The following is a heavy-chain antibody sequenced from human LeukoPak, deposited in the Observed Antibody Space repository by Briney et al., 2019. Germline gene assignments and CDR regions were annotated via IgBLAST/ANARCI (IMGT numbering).Heavy chain of an antibody. V-gene: IGHV1-46*01. D-gene: IGHD3-22*01. CDR2: FDPEDGET. Sequence: ASVKVSCKASGYTFTSYYMHWVRQAPGKGLEWMGGFDPEDGETIYAQKFQGRVTMTRDTSTSTVYMELSSLRSEDTAVYYCARDYYDSSGPLYNWFDPWGQGTLVTVSS. J-gene: IGHJ5*02. CDR3: ARDYYDSSGPLYNWFDP. CDR1: GYTFTSYY.